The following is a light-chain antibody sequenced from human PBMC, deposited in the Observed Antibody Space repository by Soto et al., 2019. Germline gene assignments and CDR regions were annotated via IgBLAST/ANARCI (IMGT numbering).Light chain of an antibody. V-gene: IGKV1-5*03. CDR1: QSISSW. Sequence: DIPMTQSPSTLSASVGDRVTITCRASQSISSWLAWYQQKPGKAPKLLIYKASSLESGVPSRFSGSGSGTEFTLTISSLQPDDFATYYCQLYNSFPTFGQGTKVEIK. CDR2: KAS. J-gene: IGKJ1*01. CDR3: QLYNSFPT.